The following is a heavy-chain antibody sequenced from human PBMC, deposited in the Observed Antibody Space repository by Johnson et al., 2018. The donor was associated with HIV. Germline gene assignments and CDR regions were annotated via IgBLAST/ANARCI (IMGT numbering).Heavy chain of an antibody. D-gene: IGHD5-12*01. Sequence: VQLVESGGGLIQPGGSLRLSCAASGFTVSSNYMSWVRQAPGKGLEWVSVIYSGGSTYYADSVKGRFTISRDNSKNTLYLQMNILRAEDTAVYYCARECGYSGYEGVGHTNDAFDIWGQGTMVTVSS. CDR2: IYSGGST. CDR1: GFTVSSNY. V-gene: IGHV3-53*01. J-gene: IGHJ3*02. CDR3: ARECGYSGYEGVGHTNDAFDI.